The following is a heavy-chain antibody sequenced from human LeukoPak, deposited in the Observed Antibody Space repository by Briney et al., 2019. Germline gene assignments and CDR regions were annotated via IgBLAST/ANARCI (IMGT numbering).Heavy chain of an antibody. Sequence: KLQGRVTMTTDTSTSTAYMELRSLRSDDTAVYYCARGIVTAAGTGGWYFDYWGQGTLVTVSS. D-gene: IGHD6-13*01. CDR3: ARGIVTAAGTGGWYFDY. J-gene: IGHJ4*02. V-gene: IGHV1-18*01.